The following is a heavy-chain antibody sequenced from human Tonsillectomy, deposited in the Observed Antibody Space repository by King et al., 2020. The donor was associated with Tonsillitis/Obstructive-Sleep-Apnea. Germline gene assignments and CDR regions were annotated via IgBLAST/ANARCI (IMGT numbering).Heavy chain of an antibody. CDR2: ISWDGGST. J-gene: IGHJ4*02. D-gene: IGHD2-15*01. CDR3: AKDIGYWSGGSGQVGYYFDY. CDR1: GFTFDDDT. V-gene: IGHV3-43*01. Sequence: VQLVESGGVVVQPGGSLRLSCAASGFTFDDDTMHWVRQAPGKGLEWVSLISWDGGSTYYADSVKGRFTISRDNSKNSLYLQMNSLRTEDTALYYCAKDIGYWSGGSGQVGYYFDYWGQGTLVTVSS.